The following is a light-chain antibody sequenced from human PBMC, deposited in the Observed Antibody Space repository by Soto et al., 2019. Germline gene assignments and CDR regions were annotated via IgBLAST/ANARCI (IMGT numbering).Light chain of an antibody. J-gene: IGKJ4*01. CDR1: QSISTW. V-gene: IGKV1-5*03. CDR2: KAS. Sequence: DIQMTQSPSTLSASVGDRVTITYRASQSISTWLAWYQQKPGKAPKLLIYKASNLEGGVPSRFSGSGSGTEFNITISSLQPDDFATYYCQQYNTYPLTFGGGTTVEIK. CDR3: QQYNTYPLT.